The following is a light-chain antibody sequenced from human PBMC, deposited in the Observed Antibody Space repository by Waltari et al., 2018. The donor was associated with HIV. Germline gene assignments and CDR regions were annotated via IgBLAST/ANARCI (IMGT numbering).Light chain of an antibody. CDR3: QQYYTLRST. J-gene: IGKJ4*01. CDR1: RTVLYNRNY. Sequence: DIVMTQSPDSLAVSLGARATVTCTSSRTVLYNRNYLAWYQQKPGQPPKVLIYWASTRAIGVPDRFSGSGSGTEFSLTISRVQADDVAIYYCQQYYTLRSTFGGGTKIEI. CDR2: WAS. V-gene: IGKV4-1*01.